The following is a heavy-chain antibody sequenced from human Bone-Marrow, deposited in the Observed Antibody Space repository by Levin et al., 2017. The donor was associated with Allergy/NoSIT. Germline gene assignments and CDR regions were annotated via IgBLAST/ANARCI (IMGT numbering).Heavy chain of an antibody. D-gene: IGHD4-17*01. V-gene: IGHV3-23*01. CDR1: GFTFSSYA. CDR3: AKETYGVPTV. CDR2: ITSNGGAT. Sequence: SCAASGFTFSSYAMSWVRQAPGKGLEWVSGITSNGGATYHADPVKGRITIYRDHSKNMLFLQMNILRADDTAVYYCAKETYGVPTVWGQGTLVTVSS. J-gene: IGHJ4*01.